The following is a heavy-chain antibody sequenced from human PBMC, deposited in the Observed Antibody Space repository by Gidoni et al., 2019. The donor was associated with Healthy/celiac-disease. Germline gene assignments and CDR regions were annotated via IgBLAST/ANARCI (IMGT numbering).Heavy chain of an antibody. D-gene: IGHD6-19*01. J-gene: IGHJ6*02. CDR1: GVTFGSYA. Sequence: QVQLVESGGGVVQPGRSLRLDCAASGVTFGSYARHWVRQAPGTGVEGCAVISYDRSHNYYADSVKGRFTISRDNSKTPLFLQMNSLRAEYTAVYYCVSQWLSYYYYGMDVWGQGTTVTVSS. CDR2: ISYDRSHN. V-gene: IGHV3-30-3*01. CDR3: VSQWLSYYYYGMDV.